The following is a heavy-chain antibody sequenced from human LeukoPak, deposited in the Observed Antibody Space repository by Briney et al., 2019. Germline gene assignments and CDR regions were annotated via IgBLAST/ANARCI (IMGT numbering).Heavy chain of an antibody. J-gene: IGHJ4*02. CDR1: GFTFSSYW. Sequence: GGSLRLSCAASGFTFSSYWMSWVRQAPGKGLEWVANIKQDGSEKYYVDSVQGRFIISRDDAKNSLYLQMNSLRDEDTAVYYCARDSGHHYDQLDCWGQGTLVTVSS. CDR2: IKQDGSEK. D-gene: IGHD3-22*01. V-gene: IGHV3-7*01. CDR3: ARDSGHHYDQLDC.